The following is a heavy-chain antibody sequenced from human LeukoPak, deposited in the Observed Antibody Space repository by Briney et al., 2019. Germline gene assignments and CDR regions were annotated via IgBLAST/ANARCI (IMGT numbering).Heavy chain of an antibody. CDR3: ARQGSWVDV. D-gene: IGHD6-13*01. CDR1: GGSISGSF. Sequence: SETLSLTCTVSGGSISGSFWSWVRQPPGKGLEWIGYIYYSGSTNYNPSLKSRVTISVDTSKNQFSLKLSSVTAADTAVYYCARQGSWVDVWGQGTTVTVSS. V-gene: IGHV4-59*08. J-gene: IGHJ6*02. CDR2: IYYSGST.